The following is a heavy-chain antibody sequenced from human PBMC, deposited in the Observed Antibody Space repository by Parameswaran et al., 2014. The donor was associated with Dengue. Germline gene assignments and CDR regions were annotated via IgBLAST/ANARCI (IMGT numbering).Heavy chain of an antibody. V-gene: IGHV3-21*01. CDR2: ISSSSSYI. CDR3: APFRSSSWYAHEDYGMDV. Sequence: KWIRQPPGKGLEWVSSISSSSSYIYYADSVKGRFTISRDNAKNSLYLQMNSLRAEDTAVYYCAPFRSSSWYAHEDYGMDVWGQGTTVTVSS. D-gene: IGHD6-13*01. J-gene: IGHJ6*02.